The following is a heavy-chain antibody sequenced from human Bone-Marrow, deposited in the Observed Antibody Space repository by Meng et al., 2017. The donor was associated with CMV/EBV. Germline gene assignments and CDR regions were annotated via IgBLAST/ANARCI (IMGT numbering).Heavy chain of an antibody. V-gene: IGHV3-23*01. Sequence: SGFTFSSYAMSWVRQAPGKGLEWLSVISGNGVSTYYADSVKGRFTISRDNSKNTLNLQMNSLRAEDTALYYCAKASLADIVATSLDYWGQGTLVTVSS. D-gene: IGHD5-12*01. CDR2: ISGNGVST. J-gene: IGHJ4*02. CDR1: GFTFSSYA. CDR3: AKASLADIVATSLDY.